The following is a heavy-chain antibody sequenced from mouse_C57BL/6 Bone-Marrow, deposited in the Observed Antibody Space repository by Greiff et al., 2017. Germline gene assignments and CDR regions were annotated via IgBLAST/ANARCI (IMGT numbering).Heavy chain of an antibody. CDR2: IYPSDSET. CDR1: GYTFTSYW. J-gene: IGHJ2*01. CDR3: ARSKGYPIWDY. D-gene: IGHD2-2*01. Sequence: QVQLQQPGAELVRPGSSVKLSCKASGYTFTSYWMDWVKQRPGQGLEWIGNIYPSDSETHYNQKFKVKATLTVDKSSSTAYMQLSSLTSEDSAVYYCARSKGYPIWDYWGQGTTLTVSS. V-gene: IGHV1-61*01.